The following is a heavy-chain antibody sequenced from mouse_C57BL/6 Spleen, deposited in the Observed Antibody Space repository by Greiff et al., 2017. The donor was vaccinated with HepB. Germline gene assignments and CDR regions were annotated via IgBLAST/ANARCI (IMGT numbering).Heavy chain of an antibody. Sequence: QVQLKQPGAELVKPGASVKMSCKASGYTFTSYWITWVKQRPGQGLEWIGDIYPGSGSTNYNEKFKSKATLTVDTSSSTAYMQLSSLTSEDSAVYYCARYSNKGWLSLYWGQGTLVTVSA. J-gene: IGHJ3*01. CDR1: GYTFTSYW. CDR2: IYPGSGST. D-gene: IGHD2-5*01. CDR3: ARYSNKGWLSLY. V-gene: IGHV1-55*01.